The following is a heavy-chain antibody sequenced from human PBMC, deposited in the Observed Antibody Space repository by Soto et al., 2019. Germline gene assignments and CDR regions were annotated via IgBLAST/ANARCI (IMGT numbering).Heavy chain of an antibody. CDR2: ISGGGGTP. V-gene: IGHV3-23*01. J-gene: IGHJ4*02. Sequence: GGSLRLSCAASGFTFSSYAMSWVRQAPGKGLEWVSAISGGGGTPYYADSVKGRFTISRDNAKNTLYLQINSLGAEDTALYYCARTVRSGYDLPGYFDYWGQGTLVTVSS. CDR1: GFTFSSYA. D-gene: IGHD5-12*01. CDR3: ARTVRSGYDLPGYFDY.